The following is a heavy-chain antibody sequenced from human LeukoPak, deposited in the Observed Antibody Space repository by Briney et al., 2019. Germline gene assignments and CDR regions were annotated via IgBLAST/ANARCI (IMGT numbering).Heavy chain of an antibody. D-gene: IGHD6-25*01. J-gene: IGHJ4*02. Sequence: GGSLRLSCACSGFTSSNYIIRWVRQAPGRKLEWVSTITSNDGGTYYADSVRGRFTISRDNAKNTLYLQMNSLRAEDTAVYYCARDGAAAVNYWGQGTLVTVSS. V-gene: IGHV3-23*01. CDR2: ITSNDGGT. CDR1: GFTSSNYI. CDR3: ARDGAAAVNY.